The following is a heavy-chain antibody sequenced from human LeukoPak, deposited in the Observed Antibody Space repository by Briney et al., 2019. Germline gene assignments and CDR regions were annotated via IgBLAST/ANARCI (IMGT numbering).Heavy chain of an antibody. D-gene: IGHD4-11*01. V-gene: IGHV3-21*01. Sequence: GGSLRLSCAASGFIFNDYTVNWVRQAPGKGLEWVSSIRGSGTYIYYADSVKGRFTISSDNARNSLYLQMNNLRAEDTAVYYCATSYSTFYYYGLDVWGQGTTVTVSS. CDR1: GFIFNDYT. CDR3: ATSYSTFYYYGLDV. J-gene: IGHJ6*02. CDR2: IRGSGTYI.